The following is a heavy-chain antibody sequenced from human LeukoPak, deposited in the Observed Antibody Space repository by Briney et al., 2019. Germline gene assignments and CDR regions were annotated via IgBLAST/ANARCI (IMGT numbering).Heavy chain of an antibody. Sequence: PGGSLRLSCAASGFTFSSYWMHRVRQAPGKGLVWVSRISSDGSSTSYADSVKGRFTIARDSAEKTLYLQMNSLRAEDTAVYYCARVYCSGGSCYPMGAFDIWGQGTMVTVSS. CDR2: ISSDGSST. V-gene: IGHV3-74*01. D-gene: IGHD2-15*01. CDR3: ARVYCSGGSCYPMGAFDI. CDR1: GFTFSSYW. J-gene: IGHJ3*02.